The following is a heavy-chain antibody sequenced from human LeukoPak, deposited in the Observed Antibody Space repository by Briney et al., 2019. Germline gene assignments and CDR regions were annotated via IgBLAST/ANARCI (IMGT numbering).Heavy chain of an antibody. CDR3: ARKHYETDAFDI. Sequence: GGSLRPPCAASGFTFSSYSMNWVRQALGKGLEWVSSISSSSSYIYYADSVKGRFTISRDNAKNSLYLQMNSLRAEDTAVYYCARKHYETDAFDIWGQGTMVTVSS. CDR1: GFTFSSYS. CDR2: ISSSSSYI. D-gene: IGHD3-22*01. V-gene: IGHV3-21*01. J-gene: IGHJ3*02.